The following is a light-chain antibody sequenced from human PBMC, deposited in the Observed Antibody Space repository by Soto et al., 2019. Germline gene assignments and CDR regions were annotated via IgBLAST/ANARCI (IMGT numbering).Light chain of an antibody. Sequence: ERVMTQSPATLSMSPGERATLYCRASQSLGSNLAWYQQNLGQAPRLLIYDVSTRATGIPGRFSGSGSETEFTLTITSLQSEDFSVYYCQQYNQWPITFGQGTRLETK. CDR3: QQYNQWPIT. J-gene: IGKJ5*01. V-gene: IGKV3-15*01. CDR2: DVS. CDR1: QSLGSN.